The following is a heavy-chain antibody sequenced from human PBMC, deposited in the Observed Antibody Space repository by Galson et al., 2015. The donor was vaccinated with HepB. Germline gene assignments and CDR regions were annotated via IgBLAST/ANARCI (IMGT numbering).Heavy chain of an antibody. J-gene: IGHJ3*02. CDR2: MSDNGDNT. CDR1: GFTFSSYA. D-gene: IGHD3-10*01. Sequence: SLRLSCAASGFTFSSYAIMWVRQAPGKGLEWVSGMSDNGDNTFYADSVKGRFTISRDISKNTVYLQMNSLRAEDTAVYYCARDYYGSGSYPYEAFDIWGQGTMVTVSS. V-gene: IGHV3-23*01. CDR3: ARDYYGSGSYPYEAFDI.